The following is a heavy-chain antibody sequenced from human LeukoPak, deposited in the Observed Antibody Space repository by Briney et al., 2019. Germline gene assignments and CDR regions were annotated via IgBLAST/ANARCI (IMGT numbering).Heavy chain of an antibody. D-gene: IGHD4-17*01. CDR3: ARGYGDYRRYYYYGMDV. J-gene: IGHJ6*02. CDR1: GFTFSSYE. CDR2: ISSSGSTI. V-gene: IGHV3-48*03. Sequence: GGSLRLSCAASGFTFSSYEMNWVRQAPGKGLEWVSYISSSGSTIYYADSVKGRFTISRDNAKNSLYLQMNSLRAEDTAVYYCARGYGDYRRYYYYGMDVWGQGTTVTVSS.